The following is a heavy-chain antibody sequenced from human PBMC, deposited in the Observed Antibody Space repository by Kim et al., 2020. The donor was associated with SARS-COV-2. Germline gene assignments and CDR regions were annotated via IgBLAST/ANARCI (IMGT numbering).Heavy chain of an antibody. Sequence: SETLSLTCTVSGGSISSYYWSWIRQPPGKGLEWIGYIYYSGSTNYNPSLKSRVTISVDTSKNQFSLKLSSVTAADTAVYYCARHRRQEAARPNWFDPWGQGTLVTVSS. CDR3: ARHRRQEAARPNWFDP. J-gene: IGHJ5*02. CDR1: GGSISSYY. CDR2: IYYSGST. V-gene: IGHV4-59*08. D-gene: IGHD6-6*01.